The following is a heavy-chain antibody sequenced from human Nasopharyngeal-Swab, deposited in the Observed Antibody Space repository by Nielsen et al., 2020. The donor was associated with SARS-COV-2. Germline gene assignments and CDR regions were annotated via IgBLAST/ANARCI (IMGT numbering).Heavy chain of an antibody. CDR1: GFTFDDYA. CDR3: ARNQMSVIAAAGRDYYYGMDV. Sequence: SLKISCAASGFTFDDYAMHWVRQAPGKGLEWVSGLSWNSGSIGYADSVKGRFTISRDNAKNSLYLQMNSLRAEDTALYYCARNQMSVIAAAGRDYYYGMDVWGQGTTVTVSS. J-gene: IGHJ6*02. CDR2: LSWNSGSI. D-gene: IGHD6-13*01. V-gene: IGHV3-9*01.